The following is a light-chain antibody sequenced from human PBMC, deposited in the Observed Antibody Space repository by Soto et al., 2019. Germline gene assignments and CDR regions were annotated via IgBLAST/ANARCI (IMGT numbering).Light chain of an antibody. CDR1: QSISSW. J-gene: IGKJ1*01. Sequence: DIQMTQSPSTLSASVGDRVTITCRASQSISSWLAWYQQKPGKAPKLLIYEASTLQSGVPSRFTGSESGTEFTLTISGLQPDDFAAYYCQQYNTYPCTFGQGTKVDNK. CDR3: QQYNTYPCT. CDR2: EAS. V-gene: IGKV1-5*01.